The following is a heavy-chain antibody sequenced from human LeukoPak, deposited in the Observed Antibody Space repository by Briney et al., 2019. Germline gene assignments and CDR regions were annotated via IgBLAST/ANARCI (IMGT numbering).Heavy chain of an antibody. D-gene: IGHD6-6*01. CDR3: ARLRLAARPYYMDV. J-gene: IGHJ6*03. V-gene: IGHV4-34*01. CDR2: INHSGST. CDR1: GGSLSGYY. Sequence: PSETLSLTCAVYGGSLSGYYWSWIRQPPGKGLEWIGEINHSGSTNYNPSLKSRVTISVDTSKNQFSLKLSSVTAADTAVYYCARLRLAARPYYMDVWGKGTTVTVSS.